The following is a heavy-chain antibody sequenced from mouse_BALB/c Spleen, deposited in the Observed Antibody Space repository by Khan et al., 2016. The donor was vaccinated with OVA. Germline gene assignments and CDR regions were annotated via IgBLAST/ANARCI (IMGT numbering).Heavy chain of an antibody. V-gene: IGHV3-2*02. CDR1: GHSIASDYA. Sequence: EVQLQESGPGLVKPSQSLFHTCTVTGHSIASDYAWNWIRQFPGNKLEWMGFISYSGNTNYNPSLKSRISITRDTSKNQFFLQLNSVTSEGTATYYCARVYGGDFDYWGQGTTLTVSS. D-gene: IGHD1-1*01. J-gene: IGHJ2*01. CDR2: ISYSGNT. CDR3: ARVYGGDFDY.